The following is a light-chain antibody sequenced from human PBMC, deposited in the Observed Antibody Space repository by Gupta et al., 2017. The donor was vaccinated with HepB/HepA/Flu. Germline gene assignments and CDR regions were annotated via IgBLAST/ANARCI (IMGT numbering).Light chain of an antibody. V-gene: IGKV2-28*01. CDR3: MHSVQTPYT. CDR1: QRLLESNGHYY. CDR2: LVA. Sequence: IVMSQSPLSLPVTPGEPASISCRSSQRLLESNGHYYMDWYLPKSGQSPQLLIYLVANRSSGVPDRFSGSGSGTDFTLKISRVEASDVGVYYCMHSVQTPYTFGQGTKLQIK. J-gene: IGKJ2*01.